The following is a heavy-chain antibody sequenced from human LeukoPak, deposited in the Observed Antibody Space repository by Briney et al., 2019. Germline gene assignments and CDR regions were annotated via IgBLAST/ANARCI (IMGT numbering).Heavy chain of an antibody. Sequence: PSETLSLTCTVSGVSISGNHWSWVRRPPGKGLEWIGYIYYSGSTNYNPSLKSRVTISVDTSKNQFSLKLRSVTAADTAVYYCARDQRTVGYYGMDVWGRGTTVTVSS. J-gene: IGHJ6*02. CDR2: IYYSGST. CDR1: GVSISGNH. D-gene: IGHD1-26*01. V-gene: IGHV4-59*01. CDR3: ARDQRTVGYYGMDV.